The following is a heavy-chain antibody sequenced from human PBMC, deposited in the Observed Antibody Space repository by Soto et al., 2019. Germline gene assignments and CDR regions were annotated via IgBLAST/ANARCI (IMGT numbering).Heavy chain of an antibody. CDR3: ATSFGSGSRAFDY. D-gene: IGHD3-10*01. Sequence: QVQLVQSGAEVKKPGSSVKVSCKASGDTFNFYTINWVRQAPGLGLEWMGRFNPILSFSNSALKFQGRVTPTANKYTSTAYMVLSSLRSEDTAIYYCATSFGSGSRAFDYWGQGALVTVSS. CDR2: FNPILSFS. J-gene: IGHJ4*02. V-gene: IGHV1-69*02. CDR1: GDTFNFYT.